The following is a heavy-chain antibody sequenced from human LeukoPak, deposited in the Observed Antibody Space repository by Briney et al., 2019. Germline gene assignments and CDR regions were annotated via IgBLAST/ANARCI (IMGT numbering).Heavy chain of an antibody. CDR2: IVYDGSHQ. V-gene: IGHV3-30*18. D-gene: IGHD3-10*01. CDR1: GFTFNRCG. Sequence: GGSLRLSCAASGFTFNRCGMHWVRQAPGKGLEWVAVIVYDGSHQYYTDSVKGRFTISRDNSKNTVFLQMDSLRAEDTGVYYCVKGSGTNDYGMDTWGQGTTVTVPS. CDR3: VKGSGTNDYGMDT. J-gene: IGHJ6*02.